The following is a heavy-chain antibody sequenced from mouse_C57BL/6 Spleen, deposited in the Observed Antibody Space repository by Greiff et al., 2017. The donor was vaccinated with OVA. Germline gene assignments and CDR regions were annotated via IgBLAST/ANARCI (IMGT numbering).Heavy chain of an antibody. V-gene: IGHV1-54*01. CDR1: GYAFTNYL. Sequence: QVQLQQPGAELVRPGTSVKVSCKASGYAFTNYLIEWVKQRPGQGLEWIGVINPGSGGPNYNEKFKGKATLTADKSSSTAYMQLSSLTSEDSAVYFCASANYYYGTYAMDYWGQGTSVTVSS. D-gene: IGHD1-1*01. CDR3: ASANYYYGTYAMDY. CDR2: INPGSGGP. J-gene: IGHJ4*01.